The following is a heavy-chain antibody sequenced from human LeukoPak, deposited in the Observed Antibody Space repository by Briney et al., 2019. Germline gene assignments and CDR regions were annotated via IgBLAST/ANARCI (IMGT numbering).Heavy chain of an antibody. CDR3: AGHLVYYDSSGYYYFDY. D-gene: IGHD3-22*01. CDR1: GYSFTSYW. V-gene: IGHV5-51*01. J-gene: IGHJ4*02. Sequence: GESLKISCEGSGYSFTSYWIGWVRQMPGKGLEWMGIIYPGDSDTRYSPSFQGQVTISADKSISTAYLQWSSLKASDTAMYYCAGHLVYYDSSGYYYFDYWGQGTLVTVSS. CDR2: IYPGDSDT.